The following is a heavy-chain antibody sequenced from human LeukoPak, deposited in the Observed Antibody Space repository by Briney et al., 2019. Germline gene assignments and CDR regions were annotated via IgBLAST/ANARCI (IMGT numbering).Heavy chain of an antibody. Sequence: GESLKISCKGSGYSFTSYWIGWVRQMPGKGLEWMGIIYPGDSDTGYSPSFQGQVTISADKSISTAYLQWSSLKASDTAMYYCARHGYYDILTGHTYYYGMDVWGQGTTVAVSS. D-gene: IGHD3-9*01. CDR3: ARHGYYDILTGHTYYYGMDV. V-gene: IGHV5-51*01. CDR2: IYPGDSDT. J-gene: IGHJ6*02. CDR1: GYSFTSYW.